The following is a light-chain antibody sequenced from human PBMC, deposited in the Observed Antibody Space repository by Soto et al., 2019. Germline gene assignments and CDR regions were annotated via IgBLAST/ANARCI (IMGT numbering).Light chain of an antibody. Sequence: EVVLTQSPVTLSLSPGERATLSCRASQSFRGLLAWYQQKPGQAPRLIIYDAYNRATGIPPRFSGSGSGTDFTLTISSLEPEDSAVYYCQQRHMWPITFGKGTRLEIK. V-gene: IGKV3-11*01. CDR1: QSFRGL. CDR2: DAY. CDR3: QQRHMWPIT. J-gene: IGKJ5*01.